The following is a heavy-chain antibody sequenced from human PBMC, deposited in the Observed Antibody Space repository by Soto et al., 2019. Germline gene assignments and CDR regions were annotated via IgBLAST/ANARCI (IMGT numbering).Heavy chain of an antibody. CDR3: AGYYDSSGYPWFDP. Sequence: PSETLSLTCTVSGFSISSGGYYWSWIRQHPGKGLEWIGYIYYSGSTYYNPSLKSRVTISVDTSKNQFSLKLSSVTAADTAVYYCAGYYDSSGYPWFDPWGQGTLVTVSS. V-gene: IGHV4-31*03. CDR2: IYYSGST. D-gene: IGHD3-22*01. CDR1: GFSISSGGYY. J-gene: IGHJ5*02.